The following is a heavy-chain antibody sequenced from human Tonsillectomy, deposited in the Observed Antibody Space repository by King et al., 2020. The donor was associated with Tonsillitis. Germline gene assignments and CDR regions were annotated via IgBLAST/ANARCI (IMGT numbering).Heavy chain of an antibody. CDR1: GYTFTTYY. D-gene: IGHD3-9*01. CDR3: ARDILTGYYTDY. Sequence: VQLVESGAEVKKPGASVKVSCKASGYTFTTYYMHWVRQAPGQGLEWMGIINPSGGSTSYAQKFQGRVTMTRDTSTSTVYMELSSLRSEDTAVYYCARDILTGYYTDYWGQGTLVTVSS. V-gene: IGHV1-46*01. CDR2: INPSGGST. J-gene: IGHJ4*02.